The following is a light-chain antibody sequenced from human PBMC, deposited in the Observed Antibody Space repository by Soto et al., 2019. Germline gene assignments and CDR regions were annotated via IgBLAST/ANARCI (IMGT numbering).Light chain of an antibody. CDR2: AAS. J-gene: IGKJ4*01. CDR3: QQSYNSPPLT. V-gene: IGKV1-39*01. Sequence: DIQMTQSPSSLSASVGDRVTITCRASQSISSYLNWYQQRPGKAPSLLIFAASSLQSGVPSRFSGSGSGTDFTLTISSLQPEDFATYFCQQSYNSPPLTFGGGTKVDIK. CDR1: QSISSY.